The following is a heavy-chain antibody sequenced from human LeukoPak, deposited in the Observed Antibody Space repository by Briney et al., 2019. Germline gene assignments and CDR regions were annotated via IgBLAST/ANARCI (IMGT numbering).Heavy chain of an antibody. CDR2: ISYDGSNK. Sequence: PGRSLRLSCAASGFTFSSYGMHWVRQAPGKGLEWVAVISYDGSNKYYADSVKGRFTISRDNSKNTLYLQMNSLRAEDTAVYYCAKDLHGSGSLDYWGQGTLVTVPS. J-gene: IGHJ4*02. V-gene: IGHV3-30*18. CDR3: AKDLHGSGSLDY. CDR1: GFTFSSYG. D-gene: IGHD3-10*01.